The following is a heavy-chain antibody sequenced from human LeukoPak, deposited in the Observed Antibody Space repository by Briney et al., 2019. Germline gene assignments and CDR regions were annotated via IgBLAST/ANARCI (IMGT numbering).Heavy chain of an antibody. CDR1: GGSINSYY. CDR2: IYYSGST. D-gene: IGHD5-24*01. Sequence: SETLSLTCAVSGGSINSYYWTWIRQPPGKGLEWIGYIYYSGSTNYNPSLKSRVTIAVDTSKNQFSLKLSSVTAADAAVYYCASFGRRDGYNPYYFDYWGQGSLVTVSS. V-gene: IGHV4-59*08. J-gene: IGHJ4*02. CDR3: ASFGRRDGYNPYYFDY.